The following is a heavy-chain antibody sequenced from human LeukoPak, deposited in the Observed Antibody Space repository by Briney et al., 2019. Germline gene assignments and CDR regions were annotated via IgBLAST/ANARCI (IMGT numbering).Heavy chain of an antibody. V-gene: IGHV3-74*01. CDR3: ARDRENYYDSSGLSPLSN. Sequence: GGSLRLSCAASGFTFSSYWMHWVRQAPGKGLVWVSRINSDGSSTSYADSVKGRFTISRDNAKNTLYLQMNSLRAEDTAVYYCARDRENYYDSSGLSPLSNWGQGTLVTVSS. CDR1: GFTFSSYW. CDR2: INSDGSST. J-gene: IGHJ4*02. D-gene: IGHD3-22*01.